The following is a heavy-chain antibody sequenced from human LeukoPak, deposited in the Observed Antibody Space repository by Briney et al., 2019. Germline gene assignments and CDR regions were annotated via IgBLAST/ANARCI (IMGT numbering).Heavy chain of an antibody. CDR2: INTDGSST. V-gene: IGHV3-74*01. CDR3: ARKGNAFDI. Sequence: GGSLRLSCAASGFTFSYYWMHWVRQTPGKGLVWVSRINTDGSSTDYADSVKGRFTISRDNAKNTLYLQMNSLRAEDTAVYYCARKGNAFDIWGQGTMVTVSS. J-gene: IGHJ3*02. CDR1: GFTFSYYW.